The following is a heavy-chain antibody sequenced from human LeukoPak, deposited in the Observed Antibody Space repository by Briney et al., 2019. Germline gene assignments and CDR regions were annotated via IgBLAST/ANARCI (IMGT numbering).Heavy chain of an antibody. D-gene: IGHD6-19*01. CDR1: GYTFTGCY. J-gene: IGHJ4*02. Sequence: GASVKVSCKASGYTFTGCYMHWVRQAPGQGLEWMGWINPNSGGTNYAQKFQGRVTMTRDTSISTAYMELSRLRSDDTAVYYCARDRTRTGYSSGWYHDYWGQGTLVTVSS. V-gene: IGHV1-2*02. CDR3: ARDRTRTGYSSGWYHDY. CDR2: INPNSGGT.